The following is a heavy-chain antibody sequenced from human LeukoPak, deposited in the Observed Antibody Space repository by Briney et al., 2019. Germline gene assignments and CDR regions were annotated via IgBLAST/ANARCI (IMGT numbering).Heavy chain of an antibody. CDR3: ARGRNANDY. D-gene: IGHD4-11*01. Sequence: ASVKVSCKASGYTFTSYFMHWVRQAPGQGLEWMGRINPSSGSTSYAQKFQGRVTMTRDTSTSTVYMDLSSLRSEDTAVYYCARGRNANDYWGQGTLVTVSS. J-gene: IGHJ4*02. V-gene: IGHV1-46*01. CDR2: INPSSGST. CDR1: GYTFTSYF.